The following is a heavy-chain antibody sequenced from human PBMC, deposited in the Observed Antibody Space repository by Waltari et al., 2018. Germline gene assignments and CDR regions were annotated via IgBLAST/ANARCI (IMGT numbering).Heavy chain of an antibody. CDR2: ISYAGTT. Sequence: QLQLQESGPGPVKPSETLSLTCSVSGGSIDTPKHYWSWIRQPPGQGLEWIGTISYAGTTYTNPSLRGRLTMSRDTSKTQLSLTLGSTTAADTAVYYCATYIGASVGTAAFDVWGQGTMVTVSS. V-gene: IGHV4-39*01. D-gene: IGHD5-12*01. CDR1: GGSIDTPKHY. CDR3: ATYIGASVGTAAFDV. J-gene: IGHJ3*01.